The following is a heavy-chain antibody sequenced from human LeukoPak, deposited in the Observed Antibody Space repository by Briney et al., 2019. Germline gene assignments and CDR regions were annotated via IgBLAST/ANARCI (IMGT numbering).Heavy chain of an antibody. CDR3: ALTPSGWKNWFDP. Sequence: SETLSLTCAVYGGSFSGYYWSWIRQPPGKGLEWIGEINHSGSTNYNPSLKSRVTISVDTSKNQFSLKLSSVTAADTAVYYCALTPSGWKNWFDPWGQGTLVTVSS. CDR2: INHSGST. J-gene: IGHJ5*02. V-gene: IGHV4-34*01. CDR1: GGSFSGYY. D-gene: IGHD6-19*01.